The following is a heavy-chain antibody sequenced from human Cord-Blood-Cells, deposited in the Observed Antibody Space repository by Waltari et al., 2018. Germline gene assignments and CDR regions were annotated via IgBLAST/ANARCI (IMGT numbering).Heavy chain of an antibody. CDR2: ISYDGSNK. V-gene: IGHV3-30*03. CDR1: GFTFSSYG. J-gene: IGHJ3*02. Sequence: QVQLVESGGGVVQPGRSLRLSCAASGFTFSSYGMPWVRQAPGKGLEWVAVISYDGSNKYYADSVKGRFTISRDNSKNTLYLQMNSLRAEDTAVYYCARYCSSTSCYDDAFDIWGQGTMVTVSS. CDR3: ARYCSSTSCYDDAFDI. D-gene: IGHD2-2*01.